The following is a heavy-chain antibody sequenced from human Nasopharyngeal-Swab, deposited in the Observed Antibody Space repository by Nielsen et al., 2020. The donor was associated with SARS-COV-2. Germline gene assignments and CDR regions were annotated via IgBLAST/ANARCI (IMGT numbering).Heavy chain of an antibody. Sequence: SETLSLTCAVYGGSFSGYYWSWNRQPPGKGLEWIGEINHSGSTNYNPSLKSRVPISVDTSKNQFSLKLSSVTAADTAVYYCARGGRGYSYGYGVYWGQGTLVTVSS. J-gene: IGHJ4*02. CDR1: GGSFSGYY. D-gene: IGHD5-18*01. V-gene: IGHV4-34*01. CDR2: INHSGST. CDR3: ARGGRGYSYGYGVY.